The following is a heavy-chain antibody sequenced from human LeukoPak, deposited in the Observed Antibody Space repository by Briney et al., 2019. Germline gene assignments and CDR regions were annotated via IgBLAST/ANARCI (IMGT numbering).Heavy chain of an antibody. D-gene: IGHD3-16*01. CDR2: IRYDGSNT. CDR1: GFAFINSG. Sequence: SGGPLRLSCAASGFAFINSGMHLVRQAPGRGLQWVAFIRYDGSNTYYADSVKGRFIISRDNSKNNVYLQMNSLRVEDTAVYYCAKDWGSDIYYFYMDVWGKGTTVTVSS. V-gene: IGHV3-30*02. J-gene: IGHJ6*03. CDR3: AKDWGSDIYYFYMDV.